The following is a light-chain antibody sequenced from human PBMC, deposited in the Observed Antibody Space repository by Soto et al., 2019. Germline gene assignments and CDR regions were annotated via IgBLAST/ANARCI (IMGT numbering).Light chain of an antibody. CDR1: QSISSW. Sequence: DLQMTQSPSTLSASVGDRVIIICRASQSISSWLAWYQQKPGKAPKLLIHKASSLESGVPSRFSGSGSGTEFTLTINSLQPDDFATYYCQQYKSYSLFTFGPGTKVDIQ. V-gene: IGKV1-5*03. CDR2: KAS. CDR3: QQYKSYSLFT. J-gene: IGKJ3*01.